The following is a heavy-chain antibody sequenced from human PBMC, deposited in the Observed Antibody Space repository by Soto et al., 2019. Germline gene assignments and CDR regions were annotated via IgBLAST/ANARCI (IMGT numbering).Heavy chain of an antibody. J-gene: IGHJ2*01. D-gene: IGHD2-21*01. V-gene: IGHV1-69*01. CDR1: GGSFRTYA. Sequence: QGQLVQSGAEVKKPGSSVKVSCKASGGSFRTYAINWVRQAPGQGLEWMGGIIPMLAAPTYAQKFQCRLTITADETTTTVYMELSSLTSEDTAVYYCVRVGPPSPSVIWFFDLWGRGTLVTVSS. CDR3: VRVGPPSPSVIWFFDL. CDR2: IIPMLAAP.